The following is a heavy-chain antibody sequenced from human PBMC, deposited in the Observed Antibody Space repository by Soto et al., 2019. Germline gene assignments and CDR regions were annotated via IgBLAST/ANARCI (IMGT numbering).Heavy chain of an antibody. CDR3: ARDSAGTSFDY. Sequence: GGSLSLSCAASGFTFSSYDMHWVRQATGKGLEWVSAIGTAGDTYYPGSVKGRFTISRENAKNSLYLQMNSLRAEDAAVYYCARDSAGTSFDYWGQGTLVTVSS. J-gene: IGHJ4*02. CDR2: IGTAGDT. D-gene: IGHD6-13*01. CDR1: GFTFSSYD. V-gene: IGHV3-13*01.